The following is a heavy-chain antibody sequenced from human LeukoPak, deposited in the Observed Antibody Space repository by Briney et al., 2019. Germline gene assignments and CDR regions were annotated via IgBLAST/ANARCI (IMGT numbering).Heavy chain of an antibody. CDR2: ISSNGGST. CDR1: GFTFSSYA. D-gene: IGHD1-26*01. CDR3: AKDILGELLSPTFDY. J-gene: IGHJ4*02. Sequence: GGSLRLSCAASGFTFSSYAMHWVRQAPGKGLEYVSAISSNGGSTYYANSVKGRFTISRDNAKNSLYLQMNSLRAEDTALYYCAKDILGELLSPTFDYWGQGTLVTVSS. V-gene: IGHV3-64*01.